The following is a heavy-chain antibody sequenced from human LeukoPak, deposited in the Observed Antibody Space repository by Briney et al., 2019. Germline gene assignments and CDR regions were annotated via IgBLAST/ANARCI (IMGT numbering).Heavy chain of an antibody. CDR1: GFTFSSYA. CDR3: ARVYYYDTSGYYPDLFDF. Sequence: GGSLRLSCAASGFTFSSYAMSWVRQAPGKGLEWVANIKQDGSEQYYVDSVKGRFTISRDNARNSLYLQMNSLRAEDTAVYYCARVYYYDTSGYYPDLFDFWGQGTLVTVSS. V-gene: IGHV3-7*01. CDR2: IKQDGSEQ. J-gene: IGHJ4*02. D-gene: IGHD3-22*01.